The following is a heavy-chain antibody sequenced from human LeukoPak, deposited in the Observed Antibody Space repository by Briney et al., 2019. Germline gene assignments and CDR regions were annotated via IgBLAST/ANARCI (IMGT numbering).Heavy chain of an antibody. J-gene: IGHJ6*03. CDR1: GFTFSSYS. D-gene: IGHD2-15*01. Sequence: GGSLRLSCAASGFTFSSYSMNWVRQAPGKGLEWVSSISSTSTYIDYADSVKGRFSISRDNAKNSVYLQMNSLRAEDTAVYYCARDGNYMDVWGKGTTVTVSS. V-gene: IGHV3-21*01. CDR3: ARDGNYMDV. CDR2: ISSTSTYI.